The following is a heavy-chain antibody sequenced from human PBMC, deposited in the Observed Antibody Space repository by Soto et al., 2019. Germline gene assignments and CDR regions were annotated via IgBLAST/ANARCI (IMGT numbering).Heavy chain of an antibody. Sequence: EMQLLESGGGLQQPGGSLRLSCAASGFTFNNFAMGWVRQAPGKGLARISAVTGRSRNTYYADSVKGRFTISRNNFENTVYLQMDGLRVEDTAVYYCAKMTPYGGNYRDAFDVWGRGTMVTVAS. V-gene: IGHV3-23*01. J-gene: IGHJ3*01. CDR1: GFTFNNFA. CDR3: AKMTPYGGNYRDAFDV. D-gene: IGHD1-26*01. CDR2: VTGRSRNT.